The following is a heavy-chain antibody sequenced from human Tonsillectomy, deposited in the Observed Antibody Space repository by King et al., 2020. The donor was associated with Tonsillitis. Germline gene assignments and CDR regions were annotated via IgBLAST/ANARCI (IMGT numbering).Heavy chain of an antibody. D-gene: IGHD2-21*01. CDR1: GGSINSGSYS. Sequence: QVQLQESGPGLVKPSQTLSMTCTVSGGSINSGSYSWGWIRQPAGRGLEGIGRMYTSGGANYNPSLKNRATLSVDTSKNQFSLKLSSVTAADTAIYYCASRASTDYWGQGVLVTVSS. CDR2: MYTSGGA. CDR3: ASRASTDY. V-gene: IGHV4-61*02. J-gene: IGHJ4*02.